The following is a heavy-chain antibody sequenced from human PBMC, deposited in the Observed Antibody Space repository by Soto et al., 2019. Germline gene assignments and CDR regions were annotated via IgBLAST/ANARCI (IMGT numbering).Heavy chain of an antibody. J-gene: IGHJ6*02. CDR2: LILILGIA. V-gene: IGHV1-69*02. CDR3: ARRAAATGTEAPGMDA. D-gene: IGHD6-13*01. CDR1: GGTFTTNP. Sequence: VQLVQSGAEVKKPGSSVKVSCKASGGTFTTNPINWVGQALGQGFEWWGRLILILGIATYAQKFQGRVTITADESTSTAYMELSSLRSEDTAVYYCARRAAATGTEAPGMDAWGQGTTVTVSS.